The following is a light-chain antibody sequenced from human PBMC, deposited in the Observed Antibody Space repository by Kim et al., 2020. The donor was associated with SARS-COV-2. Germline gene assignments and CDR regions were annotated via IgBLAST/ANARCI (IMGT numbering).Light chain of an antibody. CDR3: QQYYSTRLT. J-gene: IGKJ4*01. CDR2: AAS. Sequence: DIQMTQSPSSLSASVGDRVTITCRASQGISNSLAWYQQKPGKAPKLLLYAASRLESGVPSRFSGSGSGTVTPLTTSTLQPKDFATYYCQQYYSTRLTFGGGTKVDIK. V-gene: IGKV1-NL1*01. CDR1: QGISNS.